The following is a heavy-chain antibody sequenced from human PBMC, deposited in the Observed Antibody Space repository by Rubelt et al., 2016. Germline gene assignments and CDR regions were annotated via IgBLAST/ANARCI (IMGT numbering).Heavy chain of an antibody. Sequence: EVQLLESGGGLVQPGGSLRLSCAASGVTFSSYWMHWVRQVPGKGLVWVSRINPDQSSPSYADSVKGRCTIARDNAKNTLLLQMTVLRAEATAVYYCAKDPRHWYFDLWGRGTLVTVSS. CDR1: GVTFSSYW. D-gene: IGHD1-1*01. CDR3: AKDPRHWYFDL. V-gene: IGHV3-74*01. CDR2: INPDQSSP. J-gene: IGHJ2*01.